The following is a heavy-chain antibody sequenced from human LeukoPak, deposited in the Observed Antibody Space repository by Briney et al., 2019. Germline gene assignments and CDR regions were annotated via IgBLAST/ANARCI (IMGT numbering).Heavy chain of an antibody. CDR3: ARMTTVTHY. Sequence: GGSLRLSCAASGFTFSNYEMNWVRQAPGKGLEWVPFISGSAATIYYADSVQGRFTISRDNARNSLYLQMNSLRAEDTAVYYCARMTTVTHYWGQGTLVTVSS. CDR2: ISGSAATI. D-gene: IGHD4-17*01. V-gene: IGHV3-48*03. CDR1: GFTFSNYE. J-gene: IGHJ4*02.